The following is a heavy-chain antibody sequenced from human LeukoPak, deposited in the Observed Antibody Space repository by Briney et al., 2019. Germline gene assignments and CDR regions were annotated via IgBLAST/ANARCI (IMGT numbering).Heavy chain of an antibody. CDR1: GGTFSSYA. V-gene: IGHV1-69*05. D-gene: IGHD3-22*01. CDR2: IIPILGTT. CDR3: ARASYYYDSSGYPGYYFDY. Sequence: ASVKVSCKASGGTFSSYAISWVRQAPGQGLEWMGGIIPILGTTNYAQKFQGRVTMTRDTSISTAYMELSRLRSDDTAVYYCARASYYYDSSGYPGYYFDYWGQGTLVTVSS. J-gene: IGHJ4*02.